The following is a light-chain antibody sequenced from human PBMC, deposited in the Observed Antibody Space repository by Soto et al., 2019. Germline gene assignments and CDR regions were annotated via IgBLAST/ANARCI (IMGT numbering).Light chain of an antibody. CDR1: QSISIY. J-gene: IGKJ1*01. Sequence: DIQMTQSPSSLSASVGDRVTITCRASQSISIYLNWYQQKPGKAPKVLIYAASSLQSGVPPRFSGSGSGTDFTLTTSSLQPEDFATYYCQQSYSSPRTFGQGTKVDIK. CDR2: AAS. CDR3: QQSYSSPRT. V-gene: IGKV1-39*01.